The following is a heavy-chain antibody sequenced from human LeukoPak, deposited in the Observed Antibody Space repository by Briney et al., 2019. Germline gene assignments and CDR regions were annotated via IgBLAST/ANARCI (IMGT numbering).Heavy chain of an antibody. D-gene: IGHD5-18*01. Sequence: GASVKVSCKASGYSFTNYYIHWVRQAPGQGLEWMGRINPSGGGTSYAQKFQGRVTMTRDMSTSTVYMELSSLRSEDTAVYYCARDQDSIGYGENLYWSQGILVTVPS. CDR3: ARDQDSIGYGENLY. V-gene: IGHV1-46*01. CDR2: INPSGGGT. J-gene: IGHJ4*02. CDR1: GYSFTNYY.